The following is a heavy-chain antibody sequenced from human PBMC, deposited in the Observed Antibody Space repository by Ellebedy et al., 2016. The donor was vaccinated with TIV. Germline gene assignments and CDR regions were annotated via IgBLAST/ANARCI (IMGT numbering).Heavy chain of an antibody. CDR3: VRGTGDNMIGLKGWFDP. CDR2: IHDTGFT. D-gene: IGHD3-16*01. V-gene: IGHV4-4*07. CDR1: GGSLSSHF. J-gene: IGHJ5*02. Sequence: MPSETLSPTCTVSGGSLSSHFWSWIRQPPRKGLEWIGRIHDTGFTNSSPSLKSRVTMSIDTSKNQFSLQLSSVTAADKAVYYRVRGTGDNMIGLKGWFDPWGQGTVVTVSS.